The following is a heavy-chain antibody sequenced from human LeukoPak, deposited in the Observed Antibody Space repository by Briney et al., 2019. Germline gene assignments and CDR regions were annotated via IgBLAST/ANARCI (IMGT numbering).Heavy chain of an antibody. D-gene: IGHD4-17*01. CDR3: ARESQNGDYYWYLDL. Sequence: PSETLCLTCTVSGVSIRGIYWSWIRQPPGKGLEWIGYTNYSGTTTYNPSPKSRVTISVDTSKNQVSLKLRSVTAADTAVYYCARESQNGDYYWYLDLWGRGTLVTVSS. J-gene: IGHJ2*01. CDR1: GVSIRGIY. V-gene: IGHV4-59*12. CDR2: TNYSGTT.